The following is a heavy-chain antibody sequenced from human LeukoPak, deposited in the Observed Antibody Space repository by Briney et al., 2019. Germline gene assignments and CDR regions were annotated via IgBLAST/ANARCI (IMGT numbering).Heavy chain of an antibody. D-gene: IGHD3-22*01. CDR1: GGSISSHY. J-gene: IGHJ3*02. Sequence: SETLSLTCTVSGGSISSHYWSWIRQPSGKGLEWIGSTSSSGSINYNPSLRSRVTISVDTSKNQLSLNLSSVTAADTAVHYCARQFYYDGSGTKGAFDIWGQGTMVTVSS. V-gene: IGHV4-59*11. CDR3: ARQFYYDGSGTKGAFDI. CDR2: TSSSGSI.